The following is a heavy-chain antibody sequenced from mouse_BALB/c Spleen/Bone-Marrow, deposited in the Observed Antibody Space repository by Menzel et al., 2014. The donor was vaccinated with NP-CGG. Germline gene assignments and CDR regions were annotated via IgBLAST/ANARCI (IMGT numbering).Heavy chain of an antibody. V-gene: IGHV1-22*01. CDR2: INPNNGGT. J-gene: IGHJ2*01. CDR3: ARGRWYY. CDR1: GYTFTDYT. Sequence: EVKLMESGPELVKPGASVKISCKTSGYTFTDYTIHWVKQSHGKSLEWIGGINPNNGGTSYDQKFKGKATLTIHKSSSTTYRELRSLTSEDSAVYYCARGRWYYWGQGTTLTVSS. D-gene: IGHD2-3*01.